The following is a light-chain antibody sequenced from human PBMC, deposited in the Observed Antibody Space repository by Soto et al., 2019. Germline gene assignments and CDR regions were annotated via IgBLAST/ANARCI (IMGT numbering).Light chain of an antibody. V-gene: IGKV1-16*02. J-gene: IGKJ4*01. Sequence: DIPMTQSPSSLSASVGDRVTITCRASQAIGNYLAWFQQKPGKAPQSLIYAASSLQSGVPSKFSGSGSGTDFTLTISSLQPEDFATYYCQQYSYYPLTFGGGTKVEIK. CDR1: QAIGNY. CDR3: QQYSYYPLT. CDR2: AAS.